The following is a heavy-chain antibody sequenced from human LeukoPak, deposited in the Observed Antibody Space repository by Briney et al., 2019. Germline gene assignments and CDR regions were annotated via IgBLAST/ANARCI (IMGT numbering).Heavy chain of an antibody. Sequence: PSETLSLTCTVSGVSISSYNYFWGWIRQPPGKGLEWIGSIYYSGNTYYNPSLKSRVTISADTSKNQFSLKVTSVTAADTAVYYCARASSGYYWDFDYWGQGTLVTVSS. CDR2: IYYSGNT. J-gene: IGHJ4*02. D-gene: IGHD3-22*01. V-gene: IGHV4-39*01. CDR1: GVSISSYNYF. CDR3: ARASSGYYWDFDY.